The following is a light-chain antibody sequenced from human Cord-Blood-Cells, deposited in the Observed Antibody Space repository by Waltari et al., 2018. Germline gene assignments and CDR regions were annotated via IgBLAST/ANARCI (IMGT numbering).Light chain of an antibody. CDR1: SSDVGGYNS. CDR2: DVS. Sequence: QSALTQPASVSGSPGQSITISCTGTSSDVGGYNSVSWYQQHPGKAPQLMIYDVSRRPSGVSNRFSGSKSGNTASLTISGLQAEDEADYYCSSYTSSSTFGVFGGGTKLTVL. CDR3: SSYTSSSTFGV. J-gene: IGLJ3*02. V-gene: IGLV2-14*01.